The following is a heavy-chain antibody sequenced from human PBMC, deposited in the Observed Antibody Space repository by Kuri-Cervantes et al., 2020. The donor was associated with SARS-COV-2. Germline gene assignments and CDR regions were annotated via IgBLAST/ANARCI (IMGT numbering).Heavy chain of an antibody. J-gene: IGHJ3*02. CDR3: AKDGDSSGYYADAFDI. CDR1: GFIFSDYY. D-gene: IGHD3-22*01. CDR2: IGPSGTTK. V-gene: IGHV3-11*01. Sequence: GESLKISCTASGFIFSDYYMTWIRQAPGKGLEWVSNIGPSGTTKYYADSVKGRFTISRDNSKNTLYLQMNSLRAEDTAVYYCAKDGDSSGYYADAFDIWGQGTMVTVSS.